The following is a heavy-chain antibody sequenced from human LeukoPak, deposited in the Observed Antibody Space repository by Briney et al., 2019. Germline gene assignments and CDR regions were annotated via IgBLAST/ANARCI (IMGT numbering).Heavy chain of an antibody. CDR1: GGSISSYY. CDR3: GRSSIADNCDWFDP. J-gene: IGHJ5*02. Sequence: SETLSLTCTVSGGSISSYYWSWIRQPPGKGLEWIGYIYYSGSTNYNPSLKSRVTISVDTSKNQFSLKLSSVTAADTAVYYCGRSSIADNCDWFDPWGQGTLVTVSS. CDR2: IYYSGST. V-gene: IGHV4-59*01. D-gene: IGHD6-6*01.